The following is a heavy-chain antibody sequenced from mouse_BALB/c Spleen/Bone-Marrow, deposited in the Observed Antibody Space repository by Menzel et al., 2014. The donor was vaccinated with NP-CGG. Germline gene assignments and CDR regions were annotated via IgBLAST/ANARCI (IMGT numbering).Heavy chain of an antibody. CDR3: TRYGNYYFDY. CDR1: GYTFTSYY. V-gene: IGHV1S81*02. CDR2: INPSNGGT. Sequence: QVQLKESGAELVKPGASVKLSCKASGYTFTSYYMYWVKQRPGQGLEWIGEINPSNGGTNFNEKFKSKATLTVDKSSSTAYMQLSSLPSEDSAVYYCTRYGNYYFDYWGQGTTLTVSS. J-gene: IGHJ2*01. D-gene: IGHD2-1*01.